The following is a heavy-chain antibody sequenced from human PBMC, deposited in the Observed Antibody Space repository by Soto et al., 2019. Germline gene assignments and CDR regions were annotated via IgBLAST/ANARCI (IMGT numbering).Heavy chain of an antibody. CDR1: CRSISSSSYY. D-gene: IGHD3-22*01. Sequence: SDTLSLTCTISCRSISSSSYYWGWIRQPPGKGLEWIGSIYYSGSTYYNPSLKSRVTISVDTSKNQFSLKLSSVTAADTAVYYCARRLYYDSSGFEGGGMDVWGQGTTVT. V-gene: IGHV4-39*01. J-gene: IGHJ6*02. CDR2: IYYSGST. CDR3: ARRLYYDSSGFEGGGMDV.